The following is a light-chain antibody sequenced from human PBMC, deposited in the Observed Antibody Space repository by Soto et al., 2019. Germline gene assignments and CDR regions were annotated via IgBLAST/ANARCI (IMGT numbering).Light chain of an antibody. CDR1: QSISSW. J-gene: IGKJ2*01. Sequence: DIQMTQSPSTLSASVGDRVTITCLASQSISSWLAWYQQKPGKAPKLLIYKASSLESGVPSRFSGSGSGTEFTLTISRLQSDDFATYYCQQYNIYVYTFGQGTKLEIK. CDR3: QQYNIYVYT. V-gene: IGKV1-5*03. CDR2: KAS.